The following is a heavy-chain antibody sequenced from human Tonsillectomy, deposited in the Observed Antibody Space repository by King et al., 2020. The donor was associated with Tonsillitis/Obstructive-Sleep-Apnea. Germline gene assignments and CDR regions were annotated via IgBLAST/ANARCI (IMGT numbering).Heavy chain of an antibody. D-gene: IGHD4-17*01. V-gene: IGHV4-34*01. Sequence: VQLQQWGAGLLKPSETLSLTCAVYGGSFSGYYWSWIRQPPGKGLEWIGEINHSGTTNYNPSPRSRVTVSLDTSKNQFSLTLSSVTAADTAVYYCAREILVTTVTGDAFDIWGQGTMVTVSS. J-gene: IGHJ3*02. CDR3: AREILVTTVTGDAFDI. CDR2: INHSGTT. CDR1: GGSFSGYY.